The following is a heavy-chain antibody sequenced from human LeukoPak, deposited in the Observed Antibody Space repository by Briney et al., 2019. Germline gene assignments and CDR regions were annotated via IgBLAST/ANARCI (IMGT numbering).Heavy chain of an antibody. CDR3: ARDRAYCGGDCWHFFDY. D-gene: IGHD2-21*02. CDR1: GGSISTYY. V-gene: IGHV4-59*01. J-gene: IGHJ4*02. Sequence: SETLSLTCTVSGGSISTYYWSWIRQPPGKGLEWIGYISYSGSTNYNPSLKSRVTISVDMSKNQFSLKLSSVTAADTAVYYCARDRAYCGGDCWHFFDYWGQGTLVTVSS. CDR2: ISYSGST.